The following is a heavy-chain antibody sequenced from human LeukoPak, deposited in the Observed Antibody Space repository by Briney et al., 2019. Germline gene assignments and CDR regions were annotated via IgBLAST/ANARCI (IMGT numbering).Heavy chain of an antibody. CDR3: ARGRHSGSYYVDDY. V-gene: IGHV1-18*01. J-gene: IGHJ4*02. CDR1: GYTFTSYG. D-gene: IGHD1-26*01. Sequence: ASVTVSCKASGYTFTSYGISGVRQAPGQGLECMGWISAYNGNTNYAQKLQGRVTMTTDTSTSTAYMELRSLRSDDTAVYYCARGRHSGSYYVDDYWGQGTLVTVSS. CDR2: ISAYNGNT.